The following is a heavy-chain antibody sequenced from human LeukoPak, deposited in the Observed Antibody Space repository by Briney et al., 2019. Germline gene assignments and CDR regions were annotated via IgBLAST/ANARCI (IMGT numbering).Heavy chain of an antibody. CDR2: MNSDGSNT. CDR3: TRGAGGFDK. CDR1: GFTFSSYW. V-gene: IGHV3-74*01. D-gene: IGHD3-10*01. Sequence: AGSLRLSCAASGFTFSSYWMHWVRQAPGKGLVWVSRMNSDGSNTNYADPVKGRFITSRDNAKNMPYLRMNRLRAEDTAVYNCTRGAGGFDKWGQGTLVTVSS. J-gene: IGHJ4*02.